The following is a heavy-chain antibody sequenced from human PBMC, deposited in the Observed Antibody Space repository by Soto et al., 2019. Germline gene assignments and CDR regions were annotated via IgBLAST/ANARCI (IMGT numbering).Heavy chain of an antibody. Sequence: EVQLVESGGGLVQPGGSLRLSCTASGFIVSDTYMNWVRQAPGKGLEWVSVISNRGDTHYADSVRGRFSLSRDIADNTLHLQMNHLRGEDTAVYYCAREPRYCRGGSCSITGDAFDIWGQGTMVTVSS. V-gene: IGHV3-66*01. CDR3: AREPRYCRGGSCSITGDAFDI. J-gene: IGHJ3*02. D-gene: IGHD2-15*01. CDR2: ISNRGDT. CDR1: GFIVSDTY.